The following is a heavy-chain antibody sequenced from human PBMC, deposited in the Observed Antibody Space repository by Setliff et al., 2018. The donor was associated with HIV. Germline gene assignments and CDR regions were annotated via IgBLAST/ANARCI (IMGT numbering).Heavy chain of an antibody. Sequence: GGSLRLSCAASGFTFSNYSMNWVRQAPGKGLEWVSSISSSGAYIYYIDSLKGRFSISRDNDKNSLYLQMNSLRAEDTALYYCTRDLTLFKLWGQGIQVTVSS. D-gene: IGHD3-10*02. CDR1: GFTFSNYS. CDR3: TRDLTLFKL. CDR2: ISSSGAYI. J-gene: IGHJ4*02. V-gene: IGHV3-21*04.